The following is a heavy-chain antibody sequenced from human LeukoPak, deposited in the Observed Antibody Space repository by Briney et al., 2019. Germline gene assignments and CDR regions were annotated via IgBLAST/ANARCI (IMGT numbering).Heavy chain of an antibody. CDR2: IYYSGST. CDR3: ARDVGMAARRFDY. D-gene: IGHD6-6*01. J-gene: IGHJ4*02. CDR1: GGPISSYY. Sequence: SETLSLTCTVSGGPISSYYWSWIRRPPGKGREWFGYIYYSGSTNYNPSLKSRVTISVDTSKNQFSLKLSSVTAADTAVYYCARDVGMAARRFDYWGQGTLVTVSS. V-gene: IGHV4-59*01.